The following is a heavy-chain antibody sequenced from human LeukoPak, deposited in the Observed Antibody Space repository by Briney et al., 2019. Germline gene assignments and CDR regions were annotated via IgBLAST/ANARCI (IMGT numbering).Heavy chain of an antibody. D-gene: IGHD1-14*01. CDR1: GFTFSRNG. CDR3: ARRGQKTYSMDV. V-gene: IGHV3-33*01. CDR2: KWSDGSDK. J-gene: IGHJ6*02. Sequence: GGSLRLSCAASGFTFSRNGMHWVRQASGKGLECVAVKWSDGSDKYYADSVKGRFTISRDNSKNTLYLQMNNLRDEDTAVYYCARRGQKTYSMDVWGQGTTVTVSS.